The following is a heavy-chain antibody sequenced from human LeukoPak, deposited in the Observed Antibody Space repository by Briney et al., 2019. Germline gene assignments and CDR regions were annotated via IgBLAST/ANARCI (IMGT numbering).Heavy chain of an antibody. CDR1: GGSFSGYY. Sequence: PSETLSLTCAVYGGSFSGYYWSWIRQPPEKGLEWIGEINHSGSTNYNPSLKSRVTISVDTSKNQFSLKLSSVTAADTAVYYCARGLRYGSSFYYYYYMDVWGKGTTVTVSS. D-gene: IGHD6-6*01. V-gene: IGHV4-34*01. J-gene: IGHJ6*03. CDR2: INHSGST. CDR3: ARGLRYGSSFYYYYYMDV.